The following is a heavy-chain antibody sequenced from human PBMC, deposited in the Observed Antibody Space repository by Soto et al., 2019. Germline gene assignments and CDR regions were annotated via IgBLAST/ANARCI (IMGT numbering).Heavy chain of an antibody. Sequence: SETLSLTCNVPGGAINSETYYWAWIRQPPGRGLEWIGSIYYSGTTYYNPSLKSRVTISVDTSKNQFSLRLSSVTAADTAVYYCARHGKGYSYGMDVWGQGTTVT. V-gene: IGHV4-39*01. J-gene: IGHJ6*02. CDR1: GGAINSETYY. CDR3: ARHGKGYSYGMDV. D-gene: IGHD2-21*01. CDR2: IYYSGTT.